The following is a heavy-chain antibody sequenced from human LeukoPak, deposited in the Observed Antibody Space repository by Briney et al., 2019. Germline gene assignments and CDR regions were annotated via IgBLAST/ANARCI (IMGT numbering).Heavy chain of an antibody. Sequence: PGGSLRLSCAASGFTFSSYSMNWVRQPPGKGLEWIGSIYYSGSTYYNPSLKSRVTISVDTSKNQFSLKLSSVTAADTAVYYCARHYGPWGQGTLVTVSS. CDR2: IYYSGST. D-gene: IGHD3-10*01. V-gene: IGHV4-39*01. J-gene: IGHJ4*02. CDR3: ARHYGP. CDR1: GFTFSSYSMN.